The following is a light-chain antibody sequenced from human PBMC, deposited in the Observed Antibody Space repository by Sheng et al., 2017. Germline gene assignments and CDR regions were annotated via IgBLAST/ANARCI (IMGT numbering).Light chain of an antibody. J-gene: IGLJ1*01. CDR3: AVWDDSLSGYV. Sequence: QSVLTQPPSVSGAPGQRVTISCTGSSSNIGAGYDVHWYQQLPGTAPKLLIYSDDQRPSGVPDRFSGSKSGTSASLAISGLRSEDEADYYCAVWDDSLSGYVFGTGTRVTVL. CDR1: SSNIGAGYD. V-gene: IGLV1-40*01. CDR2: SDD.